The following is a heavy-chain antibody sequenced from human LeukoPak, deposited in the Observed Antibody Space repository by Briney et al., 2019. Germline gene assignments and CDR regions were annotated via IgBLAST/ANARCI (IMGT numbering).Heavy chain of an antibody. J-gene: IGHJ4*02. Sequence: GASVKVSCKASGYTFTGYYMHWVRQAPGQGLEWMGWINPNSGGTNYAQKFQGRVTMARDTSISTAYMELSRLRSDDTAVYYCARELPSPNDHHCFDYWGQGTLVTVSS. V-gene: IGHV1-2*02. D-gene: IGHD1-1*01. CDR3: ARELPSPNDHHCFDY. CDR2: INPNSGGT. CDR1: GYTFTGYY.